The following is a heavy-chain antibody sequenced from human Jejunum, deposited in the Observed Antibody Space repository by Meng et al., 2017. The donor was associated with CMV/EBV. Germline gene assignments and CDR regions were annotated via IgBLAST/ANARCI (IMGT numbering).Heavy chain of an antibody. CDR2: ISSTSINI. D-gene: IGHD1-14*01. J-gene: IGHJ4*02. V-gene: IGHV3-48*04. CDR3: ARTGSFDY. CDR1: GFTFSTYS. Sequence: LSCAASGFTFSTYSMHWVRQAPGKGLEWVSYISSTSININYADSVKGRFTISRDNAKNSLYLQLNSLRAEDTAVYYCARTGSFDYWGQGTLVTVSS.